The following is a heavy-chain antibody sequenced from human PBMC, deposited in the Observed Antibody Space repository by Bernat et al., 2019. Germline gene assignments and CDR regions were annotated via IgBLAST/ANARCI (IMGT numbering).Heavy chain of an antibody. CDR3: GKVAVQEVIFDY. J-gene: IGHJ4*03. CDR1: GFTFDDYA. V-gene: IGHV3-9*01. CDR2: ISWNSGSI. Sequence: EVQLVESGGGLVQPGRSLRLSCAASGFTFDDYAMHWVRQAPGKGLEWVSGISWNSGSIGYADSVKGRFTISRDNPKNSLYLQMNSLRAEDTALYYCGKVAVQEVIFDYWGQGTLVTVSS. D-gene: IGHD3-10*01.